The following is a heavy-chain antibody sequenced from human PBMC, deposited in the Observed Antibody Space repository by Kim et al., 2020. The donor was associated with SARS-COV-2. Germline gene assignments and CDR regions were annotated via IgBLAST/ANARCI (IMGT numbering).Heavy chain of an antibody. CDR2: YYSRST. Sequence: YYSRSTHYNPSLTSRVTISVDTSKNQFSLKLSSVTAADTAVYYCVRGFDYWGQRTLVTVSS. CDR3: VRGFDY. V-gene: IGHV4-59*09. J-gene: IGHJ4*02.